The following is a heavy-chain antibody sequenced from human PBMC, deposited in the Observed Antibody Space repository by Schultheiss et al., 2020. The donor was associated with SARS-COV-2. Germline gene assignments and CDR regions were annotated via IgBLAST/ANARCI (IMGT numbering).Heavy chain of an antibody. CDR3: ARAAGGGSAYNMDV. V-gene: IGHV1-18*01. Sequence: ASVKVSCKASGGTFSSYAISWVRQAPGQGLEWMGWINAGNGNTKYSQKLQDRVTMSTDTSTSTAYMELRSLRSDDTAVYYCARAAGGGSAYNMDVWGQGATVTVSS. D-gene: IGHD1-1*01. CDR1: GGTFSSYA. CDR2: INAGNGNT. J-gene: IGHJ6*02.